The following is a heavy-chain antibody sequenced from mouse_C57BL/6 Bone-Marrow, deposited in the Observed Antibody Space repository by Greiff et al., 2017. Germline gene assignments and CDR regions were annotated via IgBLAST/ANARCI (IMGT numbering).Heavy chain of an antibody. V-gene: IGHV1-59*01. CDR3: ARGYAY. J-gene: IGHJ2*01. Sequence: QVQLQQPGAELVRPGTSVKLSCKASGYTFTSYWMHWVKQRPGQGLEWIGVIDPSDSYTNYNQKFKGKATLTVDTSSSTAYMQLSSLTSEGSAVYYCARGYAYWGQGTTLTVSS. CDR2: IDPSDSYT. D-gene: IGHD1-2*01. CDR1: GYTFTSYW.